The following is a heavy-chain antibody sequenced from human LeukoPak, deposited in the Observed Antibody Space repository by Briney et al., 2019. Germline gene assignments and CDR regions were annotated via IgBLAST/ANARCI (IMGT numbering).Heavy chain of an antibody. J-gene: IGHJ4*02. D-gene: IGHD6-6*01. Sequence: VKVSCKSSGYTFTAYYMHWVRRAPGQGFEWMGWIDPNSGGTDYAQKFQGRVTMTRDTSITTAYMELSRLTSDDTAIYYCASSHGIAPRSPPGYWGQGTLVAVSS. V-gene: IGHV1-2*02. CDR3: ASSHGIAPRSPPGY. CDR1: GYTFTAYY. CDR2: IDPNSGGT.